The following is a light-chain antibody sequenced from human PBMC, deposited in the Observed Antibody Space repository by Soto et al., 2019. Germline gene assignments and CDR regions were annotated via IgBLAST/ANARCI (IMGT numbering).Light chain of an antibody. Sequence: DVVMTQSPLSLPVTPVERASISCRSSQSLLHSNGYNYLDWYLQKPGQSPQLLIYLGSNRASGVPDRFSGSGSGTDFTLKISRVEAEDVGVYYCMQALQTPLYTFGQGTKWIS. J-gene: IGKJ2*01. CDR3: MQALQTPLYT. V-gene: IGKV2-28*01. CDR1: QSLLHSNGYNY. CDR2: LGS.